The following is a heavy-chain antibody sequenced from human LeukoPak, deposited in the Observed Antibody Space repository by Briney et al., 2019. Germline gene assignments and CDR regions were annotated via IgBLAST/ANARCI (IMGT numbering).Heavy chain of an antibody. J-gene: IGHJ4*02. V-gene: IGHV1-8*03. CDR2: MNLKSGNA. CDR3: ARVAGSIDY. CDR1: GYTFTTYD. D-gene: IGHD6-19*01. Sequence: ASVKVSCKASGYTFTTYDINWVRQATGPGLEWMGWMNLKSGNAGYAQNFQGRVTITRDTSISTVYMELSGLRSEDTAVYYCARVAGSIDYWGQGTLVTVSS.